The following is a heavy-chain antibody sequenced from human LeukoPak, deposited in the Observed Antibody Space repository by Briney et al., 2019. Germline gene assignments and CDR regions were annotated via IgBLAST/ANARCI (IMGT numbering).Heavy chain of an antibody. D-gene: IGHD6-6*01. Sequence: GGSLRLSCAASGFTFSSYWMSWVRQAPGKGLEWVANIKQDGSEKYYVDSVKGRFTISRDNAKNSLYLQMNSLRAEDTAVYYCAREDAEEYSSSLDYWGQGTLVTVSS. V-gene: IGHV3-7*01. CDR2: IKQDGSEK. CDR3: AREDAEEYSSSLDY. CDR1: GFTFSSYW. J-gene: IGHJ4*02.